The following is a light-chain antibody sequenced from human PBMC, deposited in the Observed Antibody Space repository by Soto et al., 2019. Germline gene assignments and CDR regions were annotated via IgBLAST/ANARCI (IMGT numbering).Light chain of an antibody. CDR1: QSVSSY. J-gene: IGKJ1*01. V-gene: IGKV3-11*01. CDR2: DAS. CDR3: QQYGGSPRT. Sequence: EIVFAQSPATLSLSPVERATLSCRASQSVSSYLAWYQQKPGQAPRLLIYDASNRATGIPARFSGGGSGTDFTLTISSLEPEDFAVYYCQQYGGSPRTFGQGTKVDIK.